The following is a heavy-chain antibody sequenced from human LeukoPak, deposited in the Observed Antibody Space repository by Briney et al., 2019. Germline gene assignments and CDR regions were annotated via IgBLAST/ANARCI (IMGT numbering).Heavy chain of an antibody. V-gene: IGHV3-23*01. CDR2: ISGSGGST. CDR1: GFTLSSYA. J-gene: IGHJ4*02. Sequence: GGSLRLSCAASGFTLSSYAMSWVRQAPGKGLEWVSAISGSGGSTYYADSVKGRFTISRDNSKNTLYLQMNSLRAEDTAVYYCAKAKAAYYDFWSGHYAVDYWGQGTLVTVSS. CDR3: AKAKAAYYDFWSGHYAVDY. D-gene: IGHD3-3*01.